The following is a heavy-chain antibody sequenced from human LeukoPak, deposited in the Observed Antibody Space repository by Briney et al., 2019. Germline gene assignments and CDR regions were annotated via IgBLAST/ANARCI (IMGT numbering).Heavy chain of an antibody. CDR2: ISGSGGST. CDR3: AKDGAGRGYSYA. J-gene: IGHJ4*02. Sequence: PGGSLRLSCAASGFTFSSYAMSGLRQAPGKGLDWVSAISGSGGSTYYADSVKGRFTISRDNSKNTLYLQMNSLRAEDTAVYYCAKDGAGRGYSYAWGQGTLVTVSS. D-gene: IGHD5-18*01. V-gene: IGHV3-23*01. CDR1: GFTFSSYA.